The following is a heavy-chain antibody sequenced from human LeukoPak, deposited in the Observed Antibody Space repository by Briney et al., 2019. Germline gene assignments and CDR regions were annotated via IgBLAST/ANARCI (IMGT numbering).Heavy chain of an antibody. Sequence: SETLSLTCTVSGGSINNFFWSWIRQPPGKGLEWIGYVYYGGSTNYNPSLKGRLTMSVDTSKNQFSLKLTSVTAADTAVYFCARSTDTWAQWGQGTLVTVSS. CDR1: GGSINNFF. D-gene: IGHD7-27*01. CDR3: ARSTDTWAQ. J-gene: IGHJ4*02. V-gene: IGHV4-59*08. CDR2: VYYGGST.